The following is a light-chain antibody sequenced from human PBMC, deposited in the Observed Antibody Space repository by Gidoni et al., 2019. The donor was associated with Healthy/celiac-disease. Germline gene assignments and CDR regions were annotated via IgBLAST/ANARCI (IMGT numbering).Light chain of an antibody. CDR3: QQYYSTPLT. V-gene: IGKV4-1*01. CDR1: QSVLYSSNNQNY. J-gene: IGKJ1*01. Sequence: DIVMTQSPDSLAVSLVERATINCKSSQSVLYSSNNQNYLAWYQQKPGQPPKLLIYWASTRESGVPDRFSGSGSGTDFTLTISSLQAEDVAVYYCQQYYSTPLTFXQXTKVEIK. CDR2: WAS.